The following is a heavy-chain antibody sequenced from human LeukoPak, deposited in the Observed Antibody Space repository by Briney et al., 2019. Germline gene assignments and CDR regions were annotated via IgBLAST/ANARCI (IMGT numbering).Heavy chain of an antibody. J-gene: IGHJ4*02. D-gene: IGHD4-17*01. Sequence: PGGSLRLSCAASGFTFNNYAMNWVRHAPGKGLEWVSSISGGGETTYYADSAKGRFTISRDNSQSTLYLQMNSLRAEDTAVYYCARDYADYVGYFFFDYWGQGTLVTVSS. CDR2: ISGGGETT. CDR3: ARDYADYVGYFFFDY. CDR1: GFTFNNYA. V-gene: IGHV3-23*01.